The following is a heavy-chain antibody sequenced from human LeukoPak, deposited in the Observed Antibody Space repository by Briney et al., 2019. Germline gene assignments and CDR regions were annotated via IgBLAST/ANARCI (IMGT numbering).Heavy chain of an antibody. CDR1: GFTVSSNY. V-gene: IGHV3-53*01. Sequence: GGSLRLSCAASGFTVSSNYMSWVRQAPGKGVEWVSVIYSGGSTYYADSVKGRFTISRDNSKNTLYLQMNSLRAEDTAVYYCARAGSGSYGDFDYWGQGTLVTVSS. CDR2: IYSGGST. CDR3: ARAGSGSYGDFDY. D-gene: IGHD1-26*01. J-gene: IGHJ4*02.